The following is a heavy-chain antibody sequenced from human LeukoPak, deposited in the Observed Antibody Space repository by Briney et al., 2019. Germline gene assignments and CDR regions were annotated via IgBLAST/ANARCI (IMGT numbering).Heavy chain of an antibody. D-gene: IGHD5-18*01. V-gene: IGHV4-39*01. Sequence: SETLSLTCTVSCGSISSSCYYWGWIRQPPGKGLEWFGSIYYSGSTYYNPSLKSRVTISVDTSKNQFSLKLSSVTAADTAVYYCAVTWIQLRLGYYMDVWGKGTTVTVSS. J-gene: IGHJ6*03. CDR2: IYYSGST. CDR3: AVTWIQLRLGYYMDV. CDR1: CGSISSSCYY.